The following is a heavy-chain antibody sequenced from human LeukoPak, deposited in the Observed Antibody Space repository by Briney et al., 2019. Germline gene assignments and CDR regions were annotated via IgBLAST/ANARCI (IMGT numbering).Heavy chain of an antibody. D-gene: IGHD6-13*01. V-gene: IGHV3-21*04. Sequence: GGSLRLSCAASGFTFSSYSMNWVRQAPGKGLEWVSSISSSSSYIYYADSVKGRFTISRDNSKNTLYLQMNSLRAEDTAVYYCAKDRRGYSSSYFDYWGQGTLVTVSS. CDR2: ISSSSSYI. CDR1: GFTFSSYS. CDR3: AKDRRGYSSSYFDY. J-gene: IGHJ4*02.